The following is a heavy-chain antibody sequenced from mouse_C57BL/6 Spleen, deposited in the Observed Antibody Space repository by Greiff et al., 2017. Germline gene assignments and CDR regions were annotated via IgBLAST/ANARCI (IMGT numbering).Heavy chain of an antibody. V-gene: IGHV1-15*01. CDR2: IDPETGGT. D-gene: IGHD1-1*01. CDR3: TWGYGSSPWFAY. J-gene: IGHJ3*01. Sequence: VKLMESGAELVRPGASVTLSCKASGYTFTDYEMHWVKQTPVHGLEWIGAIDPETGGTAYNQKFKGKAILTADKSSSTAYMELRSLTSEDSAVYYCTWGYGSSPWFAYWGQGTLVTVSA. CDR1: GYTFTDYE.